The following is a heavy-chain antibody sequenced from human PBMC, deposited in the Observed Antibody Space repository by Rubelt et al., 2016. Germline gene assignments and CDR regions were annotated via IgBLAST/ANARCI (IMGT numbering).Heavy chain of an antibody. D-gene: IGHD5-18*01. J-gene: IGHJ3*02. V-gene: IGHV3-23*01. CDR3: AKVVGYSYGAYDAFDI. Sequence: YYADSVKGRFTISRDNSKNTLYLQMNSLRAEDTAVYYCAKVVGYSYGAYDAFDIWGQGTMVTVSS.